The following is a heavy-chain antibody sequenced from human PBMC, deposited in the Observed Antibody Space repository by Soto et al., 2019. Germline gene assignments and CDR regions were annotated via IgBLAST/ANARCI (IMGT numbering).Heavy chain of an antibody. V-gene: IGHV3-23*01. CDR3: AKDSLKYQLLRFYYFDY. D-gene: IGHD2-2*01. CDR2: ISGSGGST. J-gene: IGHJ4*02. Sequence: EVQLLESGGGLVQPGGSLRLSCAASGFTFSSYAMSWVRQAPGKGLEWVSAISGSGGSTYYADSVKGRCTISRDNSKNTLYLHMNSLRAEDTAVYYCAKDSLKYQLLRFYYFDYGGQGTRFTVSS. CDR1: GFTFSSYA.